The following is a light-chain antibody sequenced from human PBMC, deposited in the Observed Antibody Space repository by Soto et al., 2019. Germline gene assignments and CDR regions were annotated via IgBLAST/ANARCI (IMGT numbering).Light chain of an antibody. CDR1: SSNIGSNY. CDR2: DNN. Sequence: QSVLTQPPSGSAAPGQKVTISCSGSSSNIGSNYVSWYQQLPGTAPKLLIYDNNKRPSGIPDRFSGSKSGTSATLGITGLQTGDEAEYYCGTWDSSLSAVVFGGGTKLTVL. V-gene: IGLV1-51*01. J-gene: IGLJ2*01. CDR3: GTWDSSLSAVV.